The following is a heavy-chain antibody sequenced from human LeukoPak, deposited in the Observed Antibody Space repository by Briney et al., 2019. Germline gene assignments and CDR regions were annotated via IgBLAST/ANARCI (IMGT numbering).Heavy chain of an antibody. CDR3: ARDKEFRVLDY. D-gene: IGHD3-10*01. CDR1: GDSVSSNSAA. J-gene: IGHJ4*02. V-gene: IGHV6-1*01. Sequence: HSQTLSLTCAISGDSVSSNSAAWHWIRQSPSRGLEWLGRTYYRSKWSNDYAMSVKSRITINPDTSNNQFSLQLNSVTPEDTAVYYCARDKEFRVLDYWGQGTLVTVSS. CDR2: TYYRSKWSN.